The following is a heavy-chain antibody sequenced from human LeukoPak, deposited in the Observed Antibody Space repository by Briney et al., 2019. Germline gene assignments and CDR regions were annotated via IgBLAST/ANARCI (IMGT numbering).Heavy chain of an antibody. V-gene: IGHV4-59*01. Sequence: KPSETLSLTCTVSGGSISSYYWSWIRQPPGKGLEWIGYIYYSGSTNYNPSLKSRVTISVDTSKNQFSLKLSSVTAADTAVYYCAREDSSSWSGPGFDPWGQGTLVTVSS. J-gene: IGHJ5*02. D-gene: IGHD6-13*01. CDR1: GGSISSYY. CDR3: AREDSSSWSGPGFDP. CDR2: IYYSGST.